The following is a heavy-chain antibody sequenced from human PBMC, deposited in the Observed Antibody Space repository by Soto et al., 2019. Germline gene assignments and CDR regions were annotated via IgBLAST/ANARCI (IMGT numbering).Heavy chain of an antibody. CDR2: IYYSGST. J-gene: IGHJ4*02. D-gene: IGHD3-9*01. CDR3: ARHGVNYDILTGYYPIPYYFDY. CDR1: GGSISSYY. V-gene: IGHV4-59*08. Sequence: PSETLSLTCTVSGGSISSYYWSWIRQPPGKGLEWIGYIYYSGSTNYNPSLKSRVTISVDTSKNQFSLKLSSVTAADTAVYYCARHGVNYDILTGYYPIPYYFDYWGQGTLVTVSS.